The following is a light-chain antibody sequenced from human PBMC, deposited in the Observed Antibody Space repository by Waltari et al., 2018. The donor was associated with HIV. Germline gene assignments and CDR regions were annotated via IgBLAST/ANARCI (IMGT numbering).Light chain of an antibody. J-gene: IGKJ1*01. CDR3: QQYGSSPWT. CDR1: QSVDSNY. CDR2: GAS. V-gene: IGKV3-20*01. Sequence: ENVLTQSPGTLSLSPGERATLSCRASQSVDSNYLTWYQQKPGQAPRLLIYGASSRATGIPDRFSGSGSGTDFTLTISRLEPEDFAVYYCQQYGSSPWTFGQGTKVEIK.